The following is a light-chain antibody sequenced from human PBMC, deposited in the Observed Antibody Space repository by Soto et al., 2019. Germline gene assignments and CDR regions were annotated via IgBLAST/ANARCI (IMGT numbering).Light chain of an antibody. J-gene: IGLJ2*01. CDR3: SSYTSSSTLVV. CDR1: SSDVGGYNY. V-gene: IGLV2-8*01. Sequence: QSVLTQPPSASGSPGQSVTISCTGTSSDVGGYNYVSWYQQHPGKAPKFLIFEVSRRPSGVPDRFSGSKSGNTASLTVSGLQVDDEADYYCSSYTSSSTLVVFGGGTKLTVL. CDR2: EVS.